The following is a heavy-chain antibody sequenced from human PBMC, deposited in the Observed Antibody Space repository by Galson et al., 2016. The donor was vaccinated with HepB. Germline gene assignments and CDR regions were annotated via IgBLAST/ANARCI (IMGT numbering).Heavy chain of an antibody. D-gene: IGHD3-3*01. CDR1: GYTFTTYG. Sequence: SVKVSCKASGYTFTTYGIQWVRQAPGQRLEWIGWYNAGNSDPRYSQNFQGRVTFTRDTSASTAYMELSSLRSEDTAVYFCARSGNEWSVDYWGQGTLVSVSS. CDR3: ARSGNEWSVDY. J-gene: IGHJ4*02. CDR2: YNAGNSDP. V-gene: IGHV1-3*01.